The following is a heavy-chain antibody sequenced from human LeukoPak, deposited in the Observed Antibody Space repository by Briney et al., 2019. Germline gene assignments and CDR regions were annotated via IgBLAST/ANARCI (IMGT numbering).Heavy chain of an antibody. CDR3: ASWGVTIFGVVIDY. CDR1: GGSLSGYY. Sequence: SETLSLTCAVYGGSLSGYYWSWIRQPPGKGLEWIGEINHSGSTNYNPSLKSRVTISVDTSKNQFSLKLSSVTAADTAVYYCASWGVTIFGVVIDYWGQGTLVTVSS. V-gene: IGHV4-34*01. CDR2: INHSGST. D-gene: IGHD3-3*01. J-gene: IGHJ4*02.